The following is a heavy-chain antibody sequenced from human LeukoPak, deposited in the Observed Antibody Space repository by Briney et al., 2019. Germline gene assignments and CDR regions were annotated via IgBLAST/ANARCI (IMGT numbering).Heavy chain of an antibody. J-gene: IGHJ6*02. CDR2: INAGNGNT. Sequence: GRSLRLSCAASGFTFSRYAMHWVRQAPGQRLEWMGWINAGNGNTKYSQKFQGRVTITRDTSASTAYMELSSLRSEDTAVYYCASSDIVVVPAALFDYYYYYGMDVWGQGTTVTVSS. D-gene: IGHD2-2*01. V-gene: IGHV1-3*01. CDR1: GFTFSRYA. CDR3: ASSDIVVVPAALFDYYYYYGMDV.